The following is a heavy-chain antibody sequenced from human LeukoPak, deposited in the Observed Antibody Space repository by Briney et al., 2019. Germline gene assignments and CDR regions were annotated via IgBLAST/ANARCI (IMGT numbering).Heavy chain of an antibody. Sequence: GGSLRLSCAASGFTFRSYGMNWVRQAPGKGLEWVSSISSSSSYIHYADSMKGRFTISRDNAKNSLYLQMNSLRAEDTAVYYCARDSSGPHFDFWGQGALVTVSS. D-gene: IGHD6-19*01. CDR3: ARDSSGPHFDF. CDR2: ISSSSSYI. J-gene: IGHJ4*02. CDR1: GFTFRSYG. V-gene: IGHV3-21*01.